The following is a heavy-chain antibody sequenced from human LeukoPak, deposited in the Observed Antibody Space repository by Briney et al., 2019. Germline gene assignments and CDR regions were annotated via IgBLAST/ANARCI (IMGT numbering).Heavy chain of an antibody. J-gene: IGHJ6*04. D-gene: IGHD3-10*02. CDR3: AELGITMIGGV. Sequence: GGSLRLSCAASGFTFSSYAMSWVRQAPGKGLEWVSAISGSGGSTFYADSVKGRFTISRDNSRNTLYVQMNSLRAEDTAVYYCAELGITMIGGVWGKGTTVTISS. CDR1: GFTFSSYA. CDR2: ISGSGGST. V-gene: IGHV3-23*01.